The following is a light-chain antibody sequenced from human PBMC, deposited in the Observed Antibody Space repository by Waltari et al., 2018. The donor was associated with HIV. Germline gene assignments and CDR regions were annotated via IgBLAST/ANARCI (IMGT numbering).Light chain of an antibody. Sequence: EIVLTQSPGTLSLYPGETATLSCRASQSVTSTYLAWYHQKPGQAPRLLIYGASSRATGIPDRFRGSGSGTDFTLTIRRLEPEDFAVYYCQQYGSSPYTFGQGTKLEIK. CDR3: QQYGSSPYT. J-gene: IGKJ2*01. CDR2: GAS. CDR1: QSVTSTY. V-gene: IGKV3-20*01.